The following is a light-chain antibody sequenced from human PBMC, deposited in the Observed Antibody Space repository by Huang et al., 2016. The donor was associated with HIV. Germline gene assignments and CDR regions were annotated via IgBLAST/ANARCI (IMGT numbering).Light chain of an antibody. Sequence: IQMPQFPPSLSASVGDRVTFTCRANQNITKSLNWYQQKPGKAPKLLIYTASTLEGGVPTRVSGGGTGSRITLKITNLQAEEFATYDWQQSISVPRTFG. J-gene: IGKJ1*01. V-gene: IGKV1-39*01. CDR2: TAS. CDR1: QNITKS. CDR3: QQSISVPRT.